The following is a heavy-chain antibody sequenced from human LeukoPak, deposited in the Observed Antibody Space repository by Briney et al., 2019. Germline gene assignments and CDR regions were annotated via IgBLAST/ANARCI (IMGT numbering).Heavy chain of an antibody. CDR2: IYYSGTT. D-gene: IGHD5-12*01. CDR1: GGSISSSSYY. V-gene: IGHV4-39*01. J-gene: IGHJ4*02. CDR3: AAQYSGYVRLDY. Sequence: SETLSLTCTVSGGSISSSSYYWGWIRQPPGKGLEWIGSIYYSGTTYYNPSLKSRVTISGDTSKNQFSLKLSSVTAADTAVYYCAAQYSGYVRLDYWGQGTLVTVSS.